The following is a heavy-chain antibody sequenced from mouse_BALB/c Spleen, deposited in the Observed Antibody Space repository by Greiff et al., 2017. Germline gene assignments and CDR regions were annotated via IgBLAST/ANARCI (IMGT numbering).Heavy chain of an antibody. CDR2: IYPGGGYT. CDR1: GYTFTNYW. D-gene: IGHD3-1*01. CDR3: ASGARATAMDY. Sequence: QLKESGAELVRPGTSVKISCKASGYTFTNYWLGWVKQRPGHGLEWIGDIYPGGGYTNYNEKFKGKATLTADTSSSTAYMQLSSLTSEDSAVYFCASGARATAMDYWGQGTSVTVSS. V-gene: IGHV1-63*02. J-gene: IGHJ4*01.